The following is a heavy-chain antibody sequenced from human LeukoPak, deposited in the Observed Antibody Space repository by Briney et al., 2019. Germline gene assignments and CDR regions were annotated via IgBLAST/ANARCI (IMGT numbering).Heavy chain of an antibody. CDR1: GGSISSSGYY. CDR3: ARGSGTYYYDSGGYLNWFDP. V-gene: IGHV4-39*01. Sequence: SETLSLTCTVSGGSISSSGYYWGWIRQPPGKGLEWIGTVYYTGSTYYNPSLKSRVTISEDTSRNQFSLKLNSVTAADTAVYYWARGSGTYYYDSGGYLNWFDPWGQGILVTVSS. J-gene: IGHJ5*02. CDR2: VYYTGST. D-gene: IGHD3-22*01.